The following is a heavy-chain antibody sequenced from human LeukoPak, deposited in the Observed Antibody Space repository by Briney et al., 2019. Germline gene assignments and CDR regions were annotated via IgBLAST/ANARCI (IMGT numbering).Heavy chain of an antibody. CDR3: ARLKAVAGPHYYFDY. J-gene: IGHJ4*02. CDR2: IYYSGST. Sequence: PSETLSLTCTVSGGSISYYYWSWIRQPPGKGLEWIGYIYYSGSTNYNPSLKSRVTISVDTSKSQFSLRLSSVTAADTAVYYCARLKAVAGPHYYFDYWGQGTLVTVSS. D-gene: IGHD6-19*01. CDR1: GGSISYYY. V-gene: IGHV4-59*01.